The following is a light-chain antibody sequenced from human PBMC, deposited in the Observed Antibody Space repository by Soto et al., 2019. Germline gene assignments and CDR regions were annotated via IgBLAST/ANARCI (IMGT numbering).Light chain of an antibody. CDR3: QQYGSSPLT. CDR2: GAS. CDR1: QSVSSN. V-gene: IGKV3-20*01. J-gene: IGKJ4*01. Sequence: EIVLTQSPGTLSLSPGERATLSCRASQSVSSNLAWYQQKPGQAPRVLIYGASSRATGIPDRFSGSGSGTDFTLTISRLEPEDFAVYYCQQYGSSPLTFGGGTKVDIK.